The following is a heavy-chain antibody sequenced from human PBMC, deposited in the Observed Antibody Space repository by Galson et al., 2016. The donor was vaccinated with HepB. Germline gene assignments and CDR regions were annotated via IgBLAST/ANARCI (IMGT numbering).Heavy chain of an antibody. CDR2: IYWNDDK. V-gene: IGHV2-5*01. J-gene: IGHJ6*02. D-gene: IGHD3-10*01. CDR3: AHKGLVRGVSAGPYYYYGMDV. CDR1: GFSLSTSGVG. Sequence: PALVKPTQTLTLTCTFSGFSLSTSGVGVGWIRQPPGKALEWLALIYWNDDKRYSPSLKSRLTITKDTSKNQVVLTMTNMDPVDTATYYRAHKGLVRGVSAGPYYYYGMDVWGQGTTVTVSS.